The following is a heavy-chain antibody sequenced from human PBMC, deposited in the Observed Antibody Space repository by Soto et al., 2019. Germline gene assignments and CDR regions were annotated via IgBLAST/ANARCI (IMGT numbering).Heavy chain of an antibody. V-gene: IGHV3-13*01. J-gene: IGHJ6*02. CDR2: MGGAGAR. D-gene: IGHD3-10*01. CDR3: SRATFGVGMDL. CDR1: GFTYNSYD. Sequence: HLVESGGGLVQPGGSLRLSCAAFGFTYNSYDMIWVRQVTGKGLEWIASMGGAGAREYSGSVKGRFIISRDNAKNSLYLQMDSLRVGDTGVYYCSRATFGVGMDLWGLGTPVTVSS.